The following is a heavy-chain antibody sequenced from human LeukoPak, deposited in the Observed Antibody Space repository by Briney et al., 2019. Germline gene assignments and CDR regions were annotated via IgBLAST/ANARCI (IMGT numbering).Heavy chain of an antibody. V-gene: IGHV1-69*13. CDR1: GGTFSSYT. Sequence: AAVKVSRKASGGTFSSYTISWVRPAPGQGLEWMGGIIPIFGTANYAQKFQGRVTTTANDSTSIDNMELSSLGSEDTAVYYCARDRRGSYRFDYWGQGTLVTVSS. D-gene: IGHD1-26*01. CDR3: ARDRRGSYRFDY. J-gene: IGHJ4*02. CDR2: IIPIFGTA.